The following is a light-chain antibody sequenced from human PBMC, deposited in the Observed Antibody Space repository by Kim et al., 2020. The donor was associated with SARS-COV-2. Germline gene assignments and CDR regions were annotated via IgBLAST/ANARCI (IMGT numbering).Light chain of an antibody. CDR2: GAS. Sequence: DIQMTQSPLPLSASVGDRVSITCRASQDIANKLAWFQQKPGEAPKSLIYGASTLHSGVPSKFSGSGSGTDFTLTISSLHPEDFATYFCQQYNTYPLTFGPGTKVDIK. J-gene: IGKJ3*01. CDR3: QQYNTYPLT. V-gene: IGKV1-16*02. CDR1: QDIANK.